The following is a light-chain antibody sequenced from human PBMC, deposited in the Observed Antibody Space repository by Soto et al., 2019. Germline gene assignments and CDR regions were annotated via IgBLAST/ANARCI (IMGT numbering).Light chain of an antibody. Sequence: QSVLTQPPSVSGAPGQRVTISCTGSSSNIGAGFAVHWYQQLPGTAPKLLIYGNSNRPSGVPDRFSGSKSGASASLAITGXXXXXXXXXYCQSYDSNLSGYVFGTGTKLTVL. CDR2: GNS. CDR1: SSNIGAGFA. CDR3: QSYDSNLSGYV. V-gene: IGLV1-40*01. J-gene: IGLJ1*01.